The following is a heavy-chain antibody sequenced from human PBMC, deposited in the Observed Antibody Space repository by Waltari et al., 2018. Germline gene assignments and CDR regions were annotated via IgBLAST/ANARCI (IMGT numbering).Heavy chain of an antibody. CDR1: GTFSSYT. D-gene: IGHD2-21*01. CDR3: ARSLPYCGGDCSYPEEYFQH. Sequence: GTFSSYTISWVRQAPGQGLEWMGRIIPILGIANYAQKFQGRVTITADKSTSTAYMELSSLRSEDTAVYYCARSLPYCGGDCSYPEEYFQHWGQGTLVTVSS. V-gene: IGHV1-69*02. J-gene: IGHJ1*01. CDR2: IIPILGIA.